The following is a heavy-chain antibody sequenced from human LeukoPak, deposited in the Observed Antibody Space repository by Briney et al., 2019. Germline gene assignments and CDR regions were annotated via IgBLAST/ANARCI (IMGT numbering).Heavy chain of an antibody. J-gene: IGHJ4*02. V-gene: IGHV3-13*01. CDR3: ARVGVGGIFDY. CDR2: IGTAGDT. D-gene: IGHD3-10*01. CDR1: GFTFSSYD. Sequence: GGSLRLSCAASGFTFSSYDMHWVRQATGKVLEWVSAIGTAGDTYYPGSVKGRFTISRENAKNSLYLQMNSLRAGDTAVYYCARVGVGGIFDYWGQGTLVTVSS.